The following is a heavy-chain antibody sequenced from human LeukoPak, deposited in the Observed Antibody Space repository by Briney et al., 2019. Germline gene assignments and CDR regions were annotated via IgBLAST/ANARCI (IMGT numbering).Heavy chain of an antibody. J-gene: IGHJ4*02. Sequence: GESLKISCKGSGYSFTNYWISWVRQLPGKGLEWMGRIDPSDSYTNYSPSIQGHVTISVDKSISTAYLQWSSLKASDTAMYYCARRDYGVDFDYWGQGTLVTVSS. CDR3: ARRDYGVDFDY. D-gene: IGHD4-17*01. V-gene: IGHV5-10-1*01. CDR2: IDPSDSYT. CDR1: GYSFTNYW.